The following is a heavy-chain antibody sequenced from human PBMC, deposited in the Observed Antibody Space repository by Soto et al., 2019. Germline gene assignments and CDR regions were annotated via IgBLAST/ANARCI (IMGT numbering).Heavy chain of an antibody. CDR3: ASQYYDILTGYYTYYGMDV. J-gene: IGHJ6*02. Sequence: PGGSLRLSCAASGFTFSSYSMNWVRQAPGKGLEWVSYISSSSSTIYYADSVKGRFTISRDNAKNSLYLQMNSLRDEDTAVYYCASQYYDILTGYYTYYGMDVWGQGTTVTVSS. CDR2: ISSSSSTI. CDR1: GFTFSSYS. V-gene: IGHV3-48*02. D-gene: IGHD3-9*01.